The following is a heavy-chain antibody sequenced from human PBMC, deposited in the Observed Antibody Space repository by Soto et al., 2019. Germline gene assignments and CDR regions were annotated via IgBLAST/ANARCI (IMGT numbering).Heavy chain of an antibody. D-gene: IGHD3-10*01. CDR3: ARGRVGFGEYGIGFDP. CDR2: MNPNSGNT. V-gene: IGHV1-8*01. CDR1: GYTFTSYD. Sequence: ASVKVSCKASGYTFTSYDINWVRQATGQGLEWMGWMNPNSGNTGYAQKFQGRVTMPRNTSISTAYMELSSLRSEDTAVYYCARGRVGFGEYGIGFDPWGQGTLVTVSS. J-gene: IGHJ5*02.